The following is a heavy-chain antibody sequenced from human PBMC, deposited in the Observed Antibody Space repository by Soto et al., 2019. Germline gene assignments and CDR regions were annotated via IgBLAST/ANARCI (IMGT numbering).Heavy chain of an antibody. D-gene: IGHD3-22*01. J-gene: IGHJ4*02. CDR3: TRSGGDYVNGGYYGGDYDY. Sequence: QVQLQESGPGLVKPSETLSLTCTVSGGSISSHYWSWIRQSPGKGLEWIGYIHHTGTTNYNPSLKSRVTISPATSQNQFSVKLTSATAADTAVYYCTRSGGDYVNGGYYGGDYDYWGRGTLVTVSS. CDR2: IHHTGTT. V-gene: IGHV4-59*11. CDR1: GGSISSHY.